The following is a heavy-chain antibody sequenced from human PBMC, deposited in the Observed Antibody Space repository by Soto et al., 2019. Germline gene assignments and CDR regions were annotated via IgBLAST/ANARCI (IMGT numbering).Heavy chain of an antibody. D-gene: IGHD2-21*01. J-gene: IGHJ6*02. Sequence: ASETLSLTCTVSGGSISSGDYYWSWIRQPPGKGLEWIGYIYYSGSTYYNPSLKSRVTISVDTSKNQFSLKLSSVTAADTAVYYCARVIRYYYGMDVWGQGTTVTVSS. V-gene: IGHV4-30-4*01. CDR1: GGSISSGDYY. CDR2: IYYSGST. CDR3: ARVIRYYYGMDV.